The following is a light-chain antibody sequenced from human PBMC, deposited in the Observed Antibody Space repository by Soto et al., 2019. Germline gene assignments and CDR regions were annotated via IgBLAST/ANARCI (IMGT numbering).Light chain of an antibody. J-gene: IGLJ2*01. V-gene: IGLV2-14*01. CDR1: SSDIGDYNH. CDR3: SSYTSSSTLVV. CDR2: EVK. Sequence: QSALTQPASASGSPGQSITISCAGTSSDIGDYNHVSWYQQHPGKAPKLIIYEVKTRPAGASNRFSGPKSGNTASLTISGLQADDEADYYCSSYTSSSTLVVFGGGTKLTVL.